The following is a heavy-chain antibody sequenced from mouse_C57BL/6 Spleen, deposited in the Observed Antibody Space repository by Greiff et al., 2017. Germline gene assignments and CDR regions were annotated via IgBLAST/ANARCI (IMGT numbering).Heavy chain of an antibody. Sequence: EVQFQESGGGLVKPGGSLKLSCAASGFTFSSYAMSWVRQTPEKRLEWVATISDGGSYTYYPDNVKGRFTISRDNAKNNLYLQMSHLKSEDTAMYYCASGNYCGSSRGAMDYWGQGTSGTVSS. D-gene: IGHD1-1*01. CDR2: ISDGGSYT. J-gene: IGHJ4*01. V-gene: IGHV5-4*01. CDR3: ASGNYCGSSRGAMDY. CDR1: GFTFSSYA.